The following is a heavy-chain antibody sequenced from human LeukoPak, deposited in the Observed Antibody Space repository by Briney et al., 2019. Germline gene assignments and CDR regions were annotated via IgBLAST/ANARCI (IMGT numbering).Heavy chain of an antibody. V-gene: IGHV3-23*01. D-gene: IGHD3-22*01. CDR1: GFTFSTYA. CDR2: VKSDGAGA. J-gene: IGHJ5*02. CDR3: ARCTTASSGWCNWLDP. Sequence: PGGSLRLSCAASGFTFSTYAMSWVRQAPGKGLAWVASVKSDGAGAHYADSVKGRFTISRDNSKNILYLQMNSLRAEDTAIYYCARCTTASSGWCNWLDPWGPGTLVTVSS.